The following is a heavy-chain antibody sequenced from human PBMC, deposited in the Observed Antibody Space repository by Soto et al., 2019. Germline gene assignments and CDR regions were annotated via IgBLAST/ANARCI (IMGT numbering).Heavy chain of an antibody. Sequence: EVPLVESGGGLVQPGGSLRLSCAASGFTVSSNYMNWVRQAPGKGLEWVSVISSGGSTYYADSVKGRFIISRDNSKNTVFLQVNSLRGEDSAVYYCARHPWYFDYWGQGTLVTVSS. V-gene: IGHV3-66*04. CDR3: ARHPWYFDY. CDR2: ISSGGST. CDR1: GFTVSSNY. J-gene: IGHJ4*02.